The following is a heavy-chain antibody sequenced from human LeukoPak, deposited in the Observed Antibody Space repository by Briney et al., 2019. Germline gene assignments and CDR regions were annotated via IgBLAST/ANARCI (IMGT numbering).Heavy chain of an antibody. J-gene: IGHJ4*02. Sequence: GGSLRLSCPASGFTFSSYGMHWVRQAPGKGLEWVAFIQYDGSKKLYADSVRGRFTISRDNSKNTLYLQMNSLRTEDTAVYYCARDHGSVGAPIDYWGQGTLVTVSS. CDR1: GFTFSSYG. D-gene: IGHD1-26*01. CDR3: ARDHGSVGAPIDY. CDR2: IQYDGSKK. V-gene: IGHV3-30*02.